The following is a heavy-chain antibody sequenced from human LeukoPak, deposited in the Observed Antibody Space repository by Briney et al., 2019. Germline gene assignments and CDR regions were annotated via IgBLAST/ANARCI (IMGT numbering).Heavy chain of an antibody. J-gene: IGHJ6*04. D-gene: IGHD4-23*01. CDR3: ARDRFGGMDV. CDR1: GFTFSSFW. V-gene: IGHV3-7*01. CDR2: IKEDGSEK. Sequence: PGGSLRLSCAASGFTFSSFWMSWVRQAPGKGLEWVANIKEDGSEKYYVDSVKGRFTISRDKAKNSLYLQMNSLRVEDMAVYYCARDRFGGMDVWGKGTTVTVSS.